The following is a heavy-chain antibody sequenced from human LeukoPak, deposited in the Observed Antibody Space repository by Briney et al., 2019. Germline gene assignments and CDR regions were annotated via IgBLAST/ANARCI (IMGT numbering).Heavy chain of an antibody. CDR1: GGSISSVSYS. CDR2: IYYSGTT. V-gene: IGHV4-39*01. D-gene: IGHD5-18*01. Sequence: PSETLSLTCTVSGGSISSVSYSWGWIRQPPGRALEWIGSIYYSGTTYYNPSLKSRVTISVDTSENQFSLKLSSVTAADTAAYYCARRGGRRYSLYYFDYWGQGTLVTVSS. CDR3: ARRGGRRYSLYYFDY. J-gene: IGHJ4*02.